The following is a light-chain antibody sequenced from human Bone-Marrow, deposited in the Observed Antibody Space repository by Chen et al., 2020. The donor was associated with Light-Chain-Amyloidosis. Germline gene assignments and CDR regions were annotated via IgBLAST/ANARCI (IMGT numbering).Light chain of an antibody. CDR3: QSYQGSSQGV. J-gene: IGLJ3*02. CDR2: EDD. Sequence: NFMLTQPHSVSESPGKTVSIYCTRSSGSISTNYVQWYQQRPGSSPTTVIYEDDQRPSGVPDRFSGSIDRSSNSASLTISGLKTEDEADYYCQSYQGSSQGVFGGGTKLTVL. V-gene: IGLV6-57*01. CDR1: SGSISTNY.